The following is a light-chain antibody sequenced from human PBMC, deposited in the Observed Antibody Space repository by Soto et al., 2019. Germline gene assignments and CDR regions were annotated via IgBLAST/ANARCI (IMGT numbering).Light chain of an antibody. J-gene: IGKJ2*02. V-gene: IGKV3-20*01. CDR3: HQYGTSRGT. CDR2: GAS. CDR1: QSVGSNF. Sequence: IVLTQSPDTLSLSPGEVATLSCRASQSVGSNFLAWYQQKPGQAPRLLIYGASKRDSGIPDRFSGSGSGTDFTVTISRLERGEFEVFYCHQYGTSRGTFGQGNKLEIK.